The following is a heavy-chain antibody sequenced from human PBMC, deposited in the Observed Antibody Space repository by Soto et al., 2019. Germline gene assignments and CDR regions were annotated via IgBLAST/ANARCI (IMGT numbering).Heavy chain of an antibody. V-gene: IGHV1-69*01. D-gene: IGHD2-21*02. CDR1: GGTFSSYA. CDR3: ARDRAYCGGDCDLGAFDI. CDR2: IIPIFGTA. Sequence: QVQLVQSGAEVKKPGSSVKVSCKASGGTFSSYAISWVRQAPGQGLEWMGGIIPIFGTANYAQKFQGRVTITADESTSTGYMELSSLRSEDTAVYYCARDRAYCGGDCDLGAFDIWGQGTMVTVSS. J-gene: IGHJ3*02.